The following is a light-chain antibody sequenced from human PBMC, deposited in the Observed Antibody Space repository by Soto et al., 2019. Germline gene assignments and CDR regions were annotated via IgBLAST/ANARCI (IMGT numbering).Light chain of an antibody. J-gene: IGKJ1*01. CDR2: AAS. CDR3: QQSYRTPRT. CDR1: QSISSY. V-gene: IGKV1-39*01. Sequence: DIPMTQSLSSLSASVGDRDTITCRASQSISSYLNWYQQKPVKAPKLLIYAASSLQSGVPSRFSGSGSGTDFTLTISSLQPEDFATYYCQQSYRTPRTFGQGTKVEIK.